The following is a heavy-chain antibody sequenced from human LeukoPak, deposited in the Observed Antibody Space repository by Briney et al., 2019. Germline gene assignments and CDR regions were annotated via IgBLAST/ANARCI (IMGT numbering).Heavy chain of an antibody. CDR1: GYTFTSYG. V-gene: IGHV1-18*01. J-gene: IGHJ6*03. CDR3: ARGRKSGGYFYYMDV. Sequence: ASVKVSCKASGYTFTSYGISWVRQAPGQGLEWMGWISAYNGNTGYAQKFQGRVTITRDTSISTVYMELSSLRSEDTAVYYCARGRKSGGYFYYMDVWGKGTTVTVSS. D-gene: IGHD1-14*01. CDR2: ISAYNGNT.